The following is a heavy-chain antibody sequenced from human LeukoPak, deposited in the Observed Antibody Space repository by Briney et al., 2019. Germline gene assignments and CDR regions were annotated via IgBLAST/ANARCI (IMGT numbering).Heavy chain of an antibody. D-gene: IGHD6-19*01. CDR3: ARDSSGTLSGGGWFDP. V-gene: IGHV4-30-2*01. CDR1: SGSISGGGYS. Sequence: SETLSLTCAVSSGSISGGGYSWSWIRQPPGKGLEWIGYIYHSGTPYYNPSLKSRVTISVDTSKNQFSLNLTSVTAADTAVYYCARDSSGTLSGGGWFDPWGQGTLVTVSS. J-gene: IGHJ5*02. CDR2: IYHSGTP.